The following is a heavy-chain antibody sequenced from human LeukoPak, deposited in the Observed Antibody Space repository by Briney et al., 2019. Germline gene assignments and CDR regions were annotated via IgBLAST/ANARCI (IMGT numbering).Heavy chain of an antibody. CDR1: GFIFTTYE. Sequence: GGSLRLSCVVSGFIFTTYEMNWVRQAPGKGLVWVSYISSGSYDTDYADSVKGRFTISRDNAKNSVYLHMSSLRADDTAVYWCVREDYDSSGRGYFRHWGQGTLVTVSS. V-gene: IGHV3-48*03. J-gene: IGHJ1*01. CDR3: VREDYDSSGRGYFRH. CDR2: ISSGSYDT. D-gene: IGHD3-22*01.